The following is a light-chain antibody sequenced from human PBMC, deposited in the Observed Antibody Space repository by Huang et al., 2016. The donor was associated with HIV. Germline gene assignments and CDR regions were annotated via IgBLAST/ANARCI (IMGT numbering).Light chain of an antibody. V-gene: IGKV1-39*01. CDR2: AAS. J-gene: IGKJ4*01. Sequence: DIQMTQSPSSLSASVGDRISITCRASETISTFLNWYQQRPGKAPELLIYAASNLQSGVSSRFSGTGSGTQFTLTVTGLQRDDFATYFCQQTSSAPLTFGGGTKVEMK. CDR3: QQTSSAPLT. CDR1: ETISTF.